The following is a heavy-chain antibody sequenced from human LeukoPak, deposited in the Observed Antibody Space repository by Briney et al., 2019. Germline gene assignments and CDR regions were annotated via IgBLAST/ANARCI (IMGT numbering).Heavy chain of an antibody. CDR2: FDPEDGET. CDR1: GYTLTELS. D-gene: IGHD2-2*01. Sequence: ASVKVSCKVSGYTLTELSMHWVRQAPGKGLEWMGGFDPEDGETIYAQKFQGRVTMTEDTSTDTAYMELSSLRSEDTAVYYCARRSTGYCSSTSCYGYYYYGMDVWGQGTTVTVSS. CDR3: ARRSTGYCSSTSCYGYYYYGMDV. J-gene: IGHJ6*02. V-gene: IGHV1-24*01.